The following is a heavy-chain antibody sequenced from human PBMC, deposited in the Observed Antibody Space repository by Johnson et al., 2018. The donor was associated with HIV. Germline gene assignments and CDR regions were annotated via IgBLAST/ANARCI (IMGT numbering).Heavy chain of an antibody. CDR2: IWYDGSNK. CDR3: AKYNPGVSHAFDI. Sequence: QLVESGGGVVQPGRSLRLSCAASGFTFSSYGMHWVRHAPGKGLEWVAVIWYDGSNKYYADSVKGRFTISRDNSKNTLYLQMNSLRAEDTAVYYCAKYNPGVSHAFDIWGQGTMVTVSS. V-gene: IGHV3-33*06. D-gene: IGHD1-14*01. CDR1: GFTFSSYG. J-gene: IGHJ3*02.